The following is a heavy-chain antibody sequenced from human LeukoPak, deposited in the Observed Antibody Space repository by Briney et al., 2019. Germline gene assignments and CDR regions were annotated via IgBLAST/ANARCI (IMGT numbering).Heavy chain of an antibody. Sequence: SETLSLTCTVSGGSISSYCWSWIRQSPGTGLQWIGHVCHTGISNSNPPFKGRVTISVDMSKNRFSLRLSSVTAADTAVYYRARDRDGYNYIDSWGQGTLVTVSS. CDR1: GGSISSYC. CDR3: ARDRDGYNYIDS. V-gene: IGHV4-59*01. D-gene: IGHD5-24*01. J-gene: IGHJ4*02. CDR2: VCHTGIS.